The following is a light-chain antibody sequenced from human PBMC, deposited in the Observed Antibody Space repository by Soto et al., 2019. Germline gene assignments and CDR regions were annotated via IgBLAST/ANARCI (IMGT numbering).Light chain of an antibody. CDR3: QHYNTYRYT. CDR1: QTINNW. CDR2: RAS. J-gene: IGKJ2*01. V-gene: IGKV1-5*03. Sequence: DIQMTQSPSILSASVGDRVTITCRASQTINNWLAWYQQKPGKAPKFRIYRASNLESGVPSRFSGSASWTEFTLPINGLQPDDFATYYCQHYNTYRYTFGQGTKLEIK.